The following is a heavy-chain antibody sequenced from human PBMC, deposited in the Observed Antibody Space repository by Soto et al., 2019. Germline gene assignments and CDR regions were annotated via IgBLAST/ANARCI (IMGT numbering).Heavy chain of an antibody. CDR3: ARDIVGLYYYDSSGYNPFAY. J-gene: IGHJ4*02. D-gene: IGHD3-22*01. Sequence: ASVKVSCKASGYTFTSYAMHWVRQAPGQRLEWMGWINAGNGNTKYSQKFQGRVTITRDTSASTAYMELSSLRSEDTAVYYCARDIVGLYYYDSSGYNPFAYWGQGTLVTGSS. CDR1: GYTFTSYA. V-gene: IGHV1-3*01. CDR2: INAGNGNT.